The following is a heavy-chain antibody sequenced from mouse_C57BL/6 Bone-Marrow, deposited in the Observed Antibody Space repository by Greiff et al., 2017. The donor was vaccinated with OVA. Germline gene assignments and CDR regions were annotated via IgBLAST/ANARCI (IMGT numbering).Heavy chain of an antibody. CDR2: IDPNSGGT. J-gene: IGHJ4*01. V-gene: IGHV1-72*01. D-gene: IGHD2-4*01. CDR1: GYTFTSYG. CDR3: ARRYYDYDDAMDY. Sequence: FQLQPPSAELVKPSSSLKLSCKASGYTFTSYGMHWVKQRPGRGLEWIGRIDPNSGGTKYNEKFKSKATLTVDKPSSTAYMQLSSLTSEDSAVYYCARRYYDYDDAMDYWGQGTSVTVSS.